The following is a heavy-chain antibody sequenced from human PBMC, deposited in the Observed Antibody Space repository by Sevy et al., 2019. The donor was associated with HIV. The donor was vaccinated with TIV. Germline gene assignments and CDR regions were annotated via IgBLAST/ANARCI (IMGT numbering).Heavy chain of an antibody. D-gene: IGHD3-22*01. CDR1: GASFRNFY. CDR2: IHHSGST. CDR3: ARGRPVSEFDSRGYFFDS. J-gene: IGHJ4*02. Sequence: SETLSLTCAVYGASFRNFYWSWIRQSPGKGLEWIGEIHHSGSTNFNPSLESRVTMSEDKSKSQFSLNLRSVTAADTAVYYCARGRPVSEFDSRGYFFDSRGPGTLVTVSS. V-gene: IGHV4-34*01.